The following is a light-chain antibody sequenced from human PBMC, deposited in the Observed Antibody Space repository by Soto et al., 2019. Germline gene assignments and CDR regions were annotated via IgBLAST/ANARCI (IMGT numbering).Light chain of an antibody. V-gene: IGKV3-15*01. J-gene: IGKJ2*01. Sequence: VVRKLSVAAVSVTKRERAALCYRASQSVSSNLAWYQQKPGQAPRLLIYGASTRATGIPARFSGSGSGTEFTLTISSLQSEDFAVYSCQQYNSWPYTFGQGTKVDI. CDR3: QQYNSWPYT. CDR1: QSVSSN. CDR2: GAS.